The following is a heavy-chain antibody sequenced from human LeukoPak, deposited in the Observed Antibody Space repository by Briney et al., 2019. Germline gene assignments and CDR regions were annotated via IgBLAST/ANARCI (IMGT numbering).Heavy chain of an antibody. CDR2: IYSGGST. V-gene: IGHV3-53*01. J-gene: IGHJ3*02. CDR1: GFTVSSNY. CDR3: ARIIAAAGADAFDI. Sequence: GGSLRLSCAASGFTVSSNYMSWVRQAPGKGLEWVSVIYSGGSTHYADSVKGRFTISRDNSKNTLYLQMNSLRAEDTAVYYCARIIAAAGADAFDIWGRGTMVTVSS. D-gene: IGHD6-13*01.